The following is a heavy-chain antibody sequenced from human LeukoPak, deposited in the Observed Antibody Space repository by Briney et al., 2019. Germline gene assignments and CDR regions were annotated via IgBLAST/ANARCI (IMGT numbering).Heavy chain of an antibody. CDR3: AVNPGPLSFDY. Sequence: ASVKVSCKASGYTFISWVRQAPGQGLEWMGWISAYNGNTNYAQKLQGRVTMTTDTSTSTAYMELRSLRSDDTAVYYCAVNPGPLSFDYWGQGTLVTVSS. V-gene: IGHV1-18*01. D-gene: IGHD2/OR15-2a*01. J-gene: IGHJ4*02. CDR1: GYTF. CDR2: ISAYNGNT.